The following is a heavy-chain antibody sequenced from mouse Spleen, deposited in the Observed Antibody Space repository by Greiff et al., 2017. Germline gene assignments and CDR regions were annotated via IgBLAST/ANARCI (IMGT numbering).Heavy chain of an antibody. CDR1: GFTFSDYG. CDR2: ISSGSSTI. J-gene: IGHJ1*01. V-gene: IGHV5-17*01. CDR3: ARSGWVWYFDV. D-gene: IGHD2-3*01. Sequence: EVKVVESGGGLVKPGGSLKLSCAASGFTFSDYGMHWVRQAPEKGLEWVAYISSGSSTIYYADTVKGRFTISRDNAKNTLFLQMTSLRSEDTAMYYCARSGWVWYFDVWGAGTTVTVSS.